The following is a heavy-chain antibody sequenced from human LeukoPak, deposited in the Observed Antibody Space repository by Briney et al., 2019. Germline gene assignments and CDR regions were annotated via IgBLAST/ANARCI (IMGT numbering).Heavy chain of an antibody. CDR2: ISSSGSTI. Sequence: GGSLRLSCAASGFTFSDYYMSWIRQAPGKGLEWVSYISSSGSTIYYADSVKGRFTISRDNAKNSLYLQMNSLRAEDTAVYYCATFSLANYYCYMDVWGKGTTVTVSS. CDR3: ATFSLANYYCYMDV. D-gene: IGHD5-12*01. CDR1: GFTFSDYY. J-gene: IGHJ6*03. V-gene: IGHV3-11*04.